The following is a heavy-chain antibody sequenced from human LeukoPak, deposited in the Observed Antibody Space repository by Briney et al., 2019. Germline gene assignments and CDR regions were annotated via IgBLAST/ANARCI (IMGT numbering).Heavy chain of an antibody. J-gene: IGHJ4*02. CDR1: GGSISSSTYY. CDR3: ARSSYGAGSKPYWVDY. D-gene: IGHD3-10*01. Sequence: SETLSLTCTVSGGSISSSTYYWAWIRQPPGKGLEYIGSYSGSTYYNPSLKSRVTIFVDTSQKQFSLKLSPVTAADTAVYYCARSSYGAGSKPYWVDYWGQGTLVTVSS. V-gene: IGHV4-39*01. CDR2: YSGST.